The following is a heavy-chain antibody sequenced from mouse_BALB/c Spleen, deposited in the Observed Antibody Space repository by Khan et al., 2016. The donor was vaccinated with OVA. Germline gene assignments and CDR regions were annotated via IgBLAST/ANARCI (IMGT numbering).Heavy chain of an antibody. Sequence: QVQLQQSGAELARPGASVKVSCKAAGYTFSSYWMQWVKQRPGQGLEWIGTIYPGNNNARYTQKFMGKATLTADTSSSTASMQLSSLTSEDSVVYYCARGNFYGTTSYIDYWGQGTTLTVSS. J-gene: IGHJ2*01. CDR3: ARGNFYGTTSYIDY. V-gene: IGHV1-87*01. CDR2: IYPGNNNA. CDR1: GYTFSSYW. D-gene: IGHD1-1*01.